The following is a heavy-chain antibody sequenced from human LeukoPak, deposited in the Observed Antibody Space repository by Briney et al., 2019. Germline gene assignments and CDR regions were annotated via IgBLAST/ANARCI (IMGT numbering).Heavy chain of an antibody. J-gene: IGHJ4*02. CDR3: AAAAYGSGSYTVDY. D-gene: IGHD3-10*01. V-gene: IGHV4-59*01. Sequence: PSETLSLTCSVAGGSISSYYWSWIRQPSGKGLEWIGYIYYRGSTKYNPSLKSRVTISVDTSNNQFSLKLSSVTAADTAVYYCAAAAYGSGSYTVDYWGQGTLVTVSS. CDR2: IYYRGST. CDR1: GGSISSYY.